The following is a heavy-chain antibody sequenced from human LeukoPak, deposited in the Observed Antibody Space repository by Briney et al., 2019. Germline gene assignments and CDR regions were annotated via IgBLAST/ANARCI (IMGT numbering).Heavy chain of an antibody. CDR1: GYTFTSYG. D-gene: IGHD1-26*01. Sequence: ASVKVSCKASGYTFTSYGISWVRQAPGQGLEWMGWISAYNGNTNYAQKLQGRVTMTTDTSTSTAYMELRSLRSDDTAVYYCASYSRSGLSGGSFDYWGQGTLVTVSS. V-gene: IGHV1-18*01. CDR3: ASYSRSGLSGGSFDY. CDR2: ISAYNGNT. J-gene: IGHJ4*02.